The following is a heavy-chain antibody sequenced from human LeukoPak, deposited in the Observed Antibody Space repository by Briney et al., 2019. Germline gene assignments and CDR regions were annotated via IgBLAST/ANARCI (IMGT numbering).Heavy chain of an antibody. V-gene: IGHV4-34*01. CDR1: GGSFSGYY. CDR3: ARGSRNYGYVWGSYRSSFDW. D-gene: IGHD3-16*02. J-gene: IGHJ4*02. CDR2: INHSGST. Sequence: SETLSLTCAVYGGSFSGYYWSWIRQPPGKGLEWIGEINHSGSTNYNPSPKSRVTISVDTSKNQFSLKLSSVTAADTAVYYCARGSRNYGYVWGSYRSSFDWWGQGTLVTVSS.